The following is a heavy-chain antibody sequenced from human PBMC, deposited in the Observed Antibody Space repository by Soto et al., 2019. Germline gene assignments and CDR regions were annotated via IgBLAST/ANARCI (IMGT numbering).Heavy chain of an antibody. Sequence: QVQLVQSGAEVKKPGASVKVSCKASGYTFTSYGISWVRQAPGQGLEWRGWIRAYNGNTNYAQKLQDRVTMTTDTYTSTAYLELMSLRSDDTAVYYCAKDLPTMDGWGQGTTVTVSS. CDR1: GYTFTSYG. CDR2: IRAYNGNT. J-gene: IGHJ6*01. CDR3: AKDLPTMDG. V-gene: IGHV1-18*01.